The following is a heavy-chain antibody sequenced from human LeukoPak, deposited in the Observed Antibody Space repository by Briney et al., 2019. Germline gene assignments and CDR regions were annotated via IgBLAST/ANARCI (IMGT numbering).Heavy chain of an antibody. Sequence: GGSLRLSCTASGFTFSGYSMNWIRQAPGKGLEWVSSFGTRSTSIYHAGSVKGRFAISRDNSKNTLYLQMNSLRAEDTAVHYCAKGSHSSGWFFDYWGQGILVTVSS. V-gene: IGHV3-21*04. CDR3: AKGSHSSGWFFDY. CDR1: GFTFSGYS. D-gene: IGHD6-19*01. CDR2: FGTRSTSI. J-gene: IGHJ4*02.